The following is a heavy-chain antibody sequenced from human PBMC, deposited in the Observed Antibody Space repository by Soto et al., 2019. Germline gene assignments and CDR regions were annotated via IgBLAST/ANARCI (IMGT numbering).Heavy chain of an antibody. D-gene: IGHD2-15*01. CDR2: IIPILGIA. CDR1: GGTFSSYT. J-gene: IGHJ6*02. Sequence: QVQLVQSGAEVKKPGSSVKVSCKASGGTFSSYTISWVRQAPGQGLEWMGRIIPILGIADYAQKFQGRVTIXGXKXPSTAYMELNSLRSEDTAVYYCAREQVILGTYGMDVWGQGTTVTVSS. CDR3: AREQVILGTYGMDV. V-gene: IGHV1-69*08.